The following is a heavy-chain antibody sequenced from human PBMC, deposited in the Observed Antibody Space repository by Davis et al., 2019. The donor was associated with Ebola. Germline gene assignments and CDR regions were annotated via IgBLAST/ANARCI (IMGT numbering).Heavy chain of an antibody. Sequence: ASVKVSCKASGYTFTSYYMHWVRQAPGQGLEWMGIINPSGGSTSYAQKFQGRVTMTRDTSTSTAYMELSSLRSEDTAVYYCGRDGEDLINYYYGMDVWGPGTTVTVSS. CDR2: INPSGGST. CDR3: GRDGEDLINYYYGMDV. CDR1: GYTFTSYY. J-gene: IGHJ6*02. V-gene: IGHV1-46*01.